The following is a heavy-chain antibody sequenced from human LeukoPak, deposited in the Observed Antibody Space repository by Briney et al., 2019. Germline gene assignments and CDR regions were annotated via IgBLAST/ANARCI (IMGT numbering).Heavy chain of an antibody. D-gene: IGHD4-17*01. Sequence: SETLSLTCTVSGGSISSSSYYWGWIRQPPGKGLEWIGSIYYSGSTHYNPSLKSRVTISVDTSKNQFSLKLSSVTAADTAVYYCATTNDYAHNFAYWGQGTLVTVSS. J-gene: IGHJ4*02. CDR3: ATTNDYAHNFAY. CDR2: IYYSGST. V-gene: IGHV4-39*01. CDR1: GGSISSSSYY.